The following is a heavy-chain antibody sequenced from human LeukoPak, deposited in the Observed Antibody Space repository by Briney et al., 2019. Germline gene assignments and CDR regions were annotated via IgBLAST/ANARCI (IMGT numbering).Heavy chain of an antibody. CDR1: GFTFSSYW. Sequence: GSLRPSCPASGFTFSSYWMSWVRQAPGKGLGWVANIKQDGSEKYYVDSVKGRFTISRDNAKNSLYLQMNSLRAEDTAVYYCARDRFWAAAGRPIDYWGQGTLVTVSS. V-gene: IGHV3-7*01. J-gene: IGHJ4*02. D-gene: IGHD6-13*01. CDR2: IKQDGSEK. CDR3: ARDRFWAAAGRPIDY.